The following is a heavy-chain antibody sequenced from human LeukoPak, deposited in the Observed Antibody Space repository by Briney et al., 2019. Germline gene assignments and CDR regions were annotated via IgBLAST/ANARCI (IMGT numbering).Heavy chain of an antibody. CDR3: ARDKGDYFDY. Sequence: SETLSLTCTVSGGSISSSDYYWGWIRQPPGKGLEWIGTIYYSGSTYYNPSLKSRVTISVDTSKNQFSLKLSSVTAADTAVYYCARDKGDYFDYWGQGTLVTVSS. CDR2: IYYSGST. J-gene: IGHJ4*02. CDR1: GGSISSSDYY. D-gene: IGHD3-16*01. V-gene: IGHV4-39*07.